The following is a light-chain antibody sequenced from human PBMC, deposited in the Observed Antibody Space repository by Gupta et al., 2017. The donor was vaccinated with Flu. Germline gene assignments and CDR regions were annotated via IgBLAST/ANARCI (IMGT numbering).Light chain of an antibody. Sequence: GERATLSCRASQSVSSSLAWYQQKPGQAPRLLIYDASTRAAGLPARFSGSGSGTEFSLTISSLQSEDVAVYYCQQYKNWPPWTFGPGTKVEI. CDR1: QSVSSS. V-gene: IGKV3-15*01. CDR3: QQYKNWPPWT. CDR2: DAS. J-gene: IGKJ1*01.